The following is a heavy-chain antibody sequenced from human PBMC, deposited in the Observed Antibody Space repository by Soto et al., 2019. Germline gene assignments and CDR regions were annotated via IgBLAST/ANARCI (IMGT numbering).Heavy chain of an antibody. J-gene: IGHJ4*02. CDR2: INHSGST. V-gene: IGHV4-34*01. D-gene: IGHD3-10*01. Sequence: KPWETLSLTCAVYGGSFSGYYWSWIRQPPGKGLEWIGEINHSGSTNYNPSLKSRVTISVDTSKNQFSLKLSSVTAADTAVYYCARATFYYYGSGSYPFDYWGQGTLVTSPQ. CDR3: ARATFYYYGSGSYPFDY. CDR1: GGSFSGYY.